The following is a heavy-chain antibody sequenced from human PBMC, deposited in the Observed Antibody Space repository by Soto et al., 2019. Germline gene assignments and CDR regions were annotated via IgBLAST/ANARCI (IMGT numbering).Heavy chain of an antibody. CDR3: ARDQVVGKPWHAFDI. D-gene: IGHD2-2*01. V-gene: IGHV4-31*03. J-gene: IGHJ3*02. CDR2: IYYSGST. Sequence: SETLSLSCTVSGGSISSGGYYWSWIRQHPGKGLEWIGYIYYSGSTYYNPSLKSRVTISVDTSKNQFSLKLSSVTAADTAVYYCARDQVVGKPWHAFDIWGQGTMVTVSS. CDR1: GGSISSGGYY.